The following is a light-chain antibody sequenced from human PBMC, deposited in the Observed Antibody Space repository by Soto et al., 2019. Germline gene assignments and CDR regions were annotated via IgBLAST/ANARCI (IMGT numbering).Light chain of an antibody. V-gene: IGKV1-27*01. J-gene: IGKJ4*01. CDR1: QGFSNS. Sequence: DIQMTQSPSSLTASVGDRVTISCRASQGFSNSLAWYQQKPGKVPTLLIYGASILQSGVPSRFSGSGSGTEFTLTMSCLQPEDVATYYCHKYDSAPLTFGGGTKVEIK. CDR2: GAS. CDR3: HKYDSAPLT.